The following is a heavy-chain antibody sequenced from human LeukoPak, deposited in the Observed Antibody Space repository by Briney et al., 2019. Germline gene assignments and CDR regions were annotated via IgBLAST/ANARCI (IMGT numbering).Heavy chain of an antibody. J-gene: IGHJ6*02. Sequence: GGSLRLSCAASGFTVSSNYMSWVRQAPGKGLEWVSVIYSGGSTYYGDSVKGRFTISRDTSKNTLYLQMNSLRAEDTAVYYCARGGYHEYYGMDVWGQGTTVTVSS. D-gene: IGHD5-18*01. CDR1: GFTVSSNY. CDR3: ARGGYHEYYGMDV. V-gene: IGHV3-66*01. CDR2: IYSGGST.